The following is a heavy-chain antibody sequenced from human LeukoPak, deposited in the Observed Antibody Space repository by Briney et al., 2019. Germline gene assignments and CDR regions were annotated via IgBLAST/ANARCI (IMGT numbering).Heavy chain of an antibody. CDR3: ARGAGLGGMDV. CDR2: IIPIFGTA. Sequence: VASVNVSCKASGGTFSSYSISWVRLAPGQGLEWMGGIIPIFGTANYAQKFQGRVTITTDESTSTAYMELSSLRSEDTAVYYCARGAGLGGMDVWGKGTTVTVSS. CDR1: GGTFSSYS. V-gene: IGHV1-69*05. J-gene: IGHJ6*03.